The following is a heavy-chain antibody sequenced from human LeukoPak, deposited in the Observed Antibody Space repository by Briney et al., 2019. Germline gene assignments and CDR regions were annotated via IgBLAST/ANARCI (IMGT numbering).Heavy chain of an antibody. V-gene: IGHV3-23*01. CDR2: ITGSGDDT. CDR1: GFSFNNYS. J-gene: IGHJ4*02. Sequence: PGVSLRLFYAASGFSFNNYSKIWVRQDPAEGREGVSAITGSGDDTYHADSVKGRFTISRDNSRNTLYLQMNSLRVEDSAMYHCAKGSRSSRPYYFDFWGQGTLVTVSS. CDR3: AKGSRSSRPYYFDF. D-gene: IGHD3-10*01.